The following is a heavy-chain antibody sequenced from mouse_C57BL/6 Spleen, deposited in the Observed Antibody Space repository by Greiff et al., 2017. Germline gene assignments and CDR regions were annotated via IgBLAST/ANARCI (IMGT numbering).Heavy chain of an antibody. CDR2: IHPSDSDT. CDR1: GYTFTSYW. J-gene: IGHJ4*01. V-gene: IGHV1-74*01. CDR3: AIWGVTPYAMDY. Sequence: QVQLQQSGAELVKPGASVKVSCKASGYTFTSYWMHWVKQRPGQGLEWIGRIHPSDSDTNYNQKFKGKATLTVDQSSSTAYMQLSSLTSEDSAVYYCAIWGVTPYAMDYWGQGTSVTVSS. D-gene: IGHD2-2*01.